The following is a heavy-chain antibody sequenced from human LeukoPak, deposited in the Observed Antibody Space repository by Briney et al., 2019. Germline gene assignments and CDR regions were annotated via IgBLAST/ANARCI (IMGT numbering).Heavy chain of an antibody. Sequence: SETLSLTCTVSGGSISSYYWSWIRQPPGKGLEWIGYIYYSGSTNYNPSLKSRVTISVDTSKNQFSLKLSSVTAADTAVYYCAGQSRGAFWYFDYWGQGTLVTVSS. J-gene: IGHJ4*02. D-gene: IGHD4/OR15-4a*01. CDR3: AGQSRGAFWYFDY. CDR2: IYYSGST. V-gene: IGHV4-59*08. CDR1: GGSISSYY.